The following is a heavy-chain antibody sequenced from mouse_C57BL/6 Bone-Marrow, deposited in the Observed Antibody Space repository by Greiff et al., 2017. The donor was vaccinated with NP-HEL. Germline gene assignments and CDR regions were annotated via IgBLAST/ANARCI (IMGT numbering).Heavy chain of an antibody. Sequence: EVQVVESGGDLVKPGGSLKLSCAASGFTFSSYGMSWVRQTPDKRLEWVATISSGGSYTYYPDSVKGRFTISRDNAKNTLYLQMSSLKSEDTAMYYCARQGSSGGGDYWGQGTSVTVSS. V-gene: IGHV5-6*01. CDR1: GFTFSSYG. CDR3: ARQGSSGGGDY. D-gene: IGHD3-2*02. CDR2: ISSGGSYT. J-gene: IGHJ4*01.